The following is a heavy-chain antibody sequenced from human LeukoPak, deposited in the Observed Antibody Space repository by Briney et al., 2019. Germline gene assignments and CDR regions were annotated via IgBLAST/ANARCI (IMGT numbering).Heavy chain of an antibody. Sequence: GGSLRLSCAASGLSFSDHFMDWVRQAPGKGLEWVGRSRDKANSYTTEYAASVEGGFTISRDNSKNSLYLQMNSLKTEDTAVYYCANFFGNNFGFWGQGTLVTVSS. V-gene: IGHV3-72*01. D-gene: IGHD5-24*01. CDR1: GLSFSDHF. CDR3: ANFFGNNFGF. J-gene: IGHJ4*02. CDR2: SRDKANSYTT.